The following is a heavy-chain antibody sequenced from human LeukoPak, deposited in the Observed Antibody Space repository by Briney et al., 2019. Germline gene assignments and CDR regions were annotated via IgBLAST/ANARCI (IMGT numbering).Heavy chain of an antibody. Sequence: GGSLRLSCAASGFTFSSYSMNWVRQAPGKGLEWVSSISSSSSYIYYADSVKGRFTISRDNAKNSLYLQMNSLRAEDTAVYYCARGPVPCRSTSCYTPWGQGTLVTVSS. CDR1: GFTFSSYS. V-gene: IGHV3-21*01. CDR2: ISSSSSYI. D-gene: IGHD2-2*02. J-gene: IGHJ5*02. CDR3: ARGPVPCRSTSCYTP.